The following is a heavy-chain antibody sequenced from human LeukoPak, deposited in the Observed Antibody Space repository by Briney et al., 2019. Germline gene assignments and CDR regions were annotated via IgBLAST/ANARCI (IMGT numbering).Heavy chain of an antibody. V-gene: IGHV4-34*01. CDR1: GGSFSGYY. D-gene: IGHD6-13*01. J-gene: IGHJ4*02. Sequence: SETLSLTCAVYGGSFSGYYWSWIRQPSGKGLEWIGEINHSGSTNYNPSLKSRVTISVDTSKNQFSLKLSSVTAADTAVYYCASYKSAGYSSSWYEHYFDYWGQGTLVTVSS. CDR3: ASYKSAGYSSSWYEHYFDY. CDR2: INHSGST.